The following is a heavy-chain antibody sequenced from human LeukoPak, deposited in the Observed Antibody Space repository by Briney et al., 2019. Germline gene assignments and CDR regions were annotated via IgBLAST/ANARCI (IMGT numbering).Heavy chain of an antibody. Sequence: PGGCLRLSCAAPGFRFSDSYMSWIRQTPAEGLEWLSYISSRSEYKNYAYSLKGRFTISRDNAKNTVYLQMNSLRAEDTAVYYCARQGLYDSSDFWTFQHWGQGTLVTVSS. J-gene: IGHJ1*01. CDR3: ARQGLYDSSDFWTFQH. V-gene: IGHV3-11*06. D-gene: IGHD3/OR15-3a*01. CDR2: ISSRSEYK. CDR1: GFRFSDSY.